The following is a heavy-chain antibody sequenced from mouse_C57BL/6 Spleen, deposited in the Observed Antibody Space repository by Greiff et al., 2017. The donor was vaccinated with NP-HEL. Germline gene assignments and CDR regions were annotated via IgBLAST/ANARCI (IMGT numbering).Heavy chain of an antibody. CDR1: GYTFTSYW. CDR3: AKLTEAWFAY. D-gene: IGHD1-3*01. V-gene: IGHV1-50*01. Sequence: VQLQQSGAELVKPGASVKLSCKASGYTFTSYWMQWVKQRPGQGLEWIGEIDPSDSYTNYNQKFKGKATLTVDTSSSTAYMQLSSLTSEDSAVYYCAKLTEAWFAYWGQGTLVTVSA. J-gene: IGHJ3*01. CDR2: IDPSDSYT.